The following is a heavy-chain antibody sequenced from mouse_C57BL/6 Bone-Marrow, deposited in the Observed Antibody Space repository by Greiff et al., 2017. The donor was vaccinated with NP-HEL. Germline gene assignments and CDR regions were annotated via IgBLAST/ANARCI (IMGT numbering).Heavy chain of an antibody. D-gene: IGHD3-3*01. J-gene: IGHJ4*01. V-gene: IGHV5-2*01. CDR3: ARLGGDIEGDAMDY. CDR2: INSDGGST. CDR1: EYEFPSHD. Sequence: EVKVVESGGGLVQPGESLKLSCESNEYEFPSHDMSWVRKTPEKRLELVAAINSDGGSTYYPDTMERRFIISRDNTKTTLYLQMSSLRSEDTALYYCARLGGDIEGDAMDYWGQGTSVTVSS.